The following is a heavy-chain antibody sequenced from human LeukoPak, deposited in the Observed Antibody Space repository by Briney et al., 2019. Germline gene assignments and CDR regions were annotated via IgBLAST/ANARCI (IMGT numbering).Heavy chain of an antibody. V-gene: IGHV4-30-2*01. CDR3: ARAVYSSSRYYFDY. Sequence: SETLSLTCAVSGGSISSGGYSWSWIRQPPGKGLEWIGEIYHSGSTNYNPSLKSRVTISVDKSKNQFSLKLSSVTAADTAVYYCARAVYSSSRYYFDYWGQGTLVTVSS. CDR1: GGSISSGGYS. CDR2: IYHSGST. J-gene: IGHJ4*02. D-gene: IGHD6-13*01.